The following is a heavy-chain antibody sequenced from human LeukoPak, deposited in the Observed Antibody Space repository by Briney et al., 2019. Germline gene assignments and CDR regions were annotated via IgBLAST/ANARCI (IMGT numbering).Heavy chain of an antibody. D-gene: IGHD5-18*01. Sequence: ASVKVSCKASGYTFTSYGISWVRQAPGQGLEWMGWISAYNGNTNYAQKLQGRVTMTRDMSTSTVYMELSSLRSEDTAMYYCARDGEETAMVDGRYWGQGTLVTVSS. V-gene: IGHV1-18*01. CDR1: GYTFTSYG. CDR2: ISAYNGNT. J-gene: IGHJ4*02. CDR3: ARDGEETAMVDGRY.